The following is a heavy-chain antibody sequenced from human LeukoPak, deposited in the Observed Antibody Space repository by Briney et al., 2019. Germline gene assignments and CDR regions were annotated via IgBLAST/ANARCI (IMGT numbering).Heavy chain of an antibody. Sequence: GGSLRLSCAASGFTSSSYGMHWVRQAPGKGLEWVAAIWNDESNKYYADFVTGRFTISRDNSKNTLYLQMNSLRAEDTAVYYCARPYINYAWCFDYWGQGTLVTVSS. V-gene: IGHV3-33*01. CDR2: IWNDESNK. CDR3: ARPYINYAWCFDY. CDR1: GFTSSSYG. J-gene: IGHJ4*02. D-gene: IGHD4-11*01.